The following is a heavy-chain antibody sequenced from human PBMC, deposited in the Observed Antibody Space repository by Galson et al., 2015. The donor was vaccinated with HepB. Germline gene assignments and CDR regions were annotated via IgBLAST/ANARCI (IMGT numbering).Heavy chain of an antibody. D-gene: IGHD6-13*01. CDR1: GLTLSTSA. J-gene: IGHJ6*02. V-gene: IGHV1-58*01. Sequence: SVKVSCKVSGLTLSTSAVQWVRQARGQRLEWIGWIVVGSGSANYAQKFQERLTMTRDESTSTAYMELSSLRSEDTAVYYCAAANDDLPQQFFAMDAWGQGTTVTVSS. CDR3: AAANDDLPQQFFAMDA. CDR2: IVVGSGSA.